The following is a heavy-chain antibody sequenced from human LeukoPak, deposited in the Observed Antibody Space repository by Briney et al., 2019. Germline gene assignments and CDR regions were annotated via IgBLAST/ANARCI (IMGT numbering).Heavy chain of an antibody. CDR1: GGXITSSSYY. D-gene: IGHD3-3*01. CDR3: ARHYDFWNAYRNYYYGMDV. V-gene: IGHV4-39*01. J-gene: IGHJ6*02. CDR2: IYYSGST. Sequence: PSETLSLTCTVSGGXITSSSYYWGWIRQPPGKWLEWIGSIYYSGSTYYNPSLKSRVTISVDTSKNQFSLKLSSVTAADTAVYYCARHYDFWNAYRNYYYGMDVWGQGTTVTVSS.